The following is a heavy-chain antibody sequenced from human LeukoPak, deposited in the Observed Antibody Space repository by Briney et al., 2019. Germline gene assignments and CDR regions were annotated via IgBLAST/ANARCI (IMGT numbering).Heavy chain of an antibody. CDR2: INPNSGAT. CDR3: ARXSLGFGAPXYFDY. CDR1: GYTFTDYY. Sequence: GASVKVSCKASGYTFTDYYMHWVRQAPGQGLEWMGSINPNSGATNYAREFQGRVTMTRDTSIITAYMELGRLTFDDTAVFYCARXSLGFGAPXYFDYWGQGTVVTVSS. J-gene: IGHJ4*02. D-gene: IGHD3-3*01. V-gene: IGHV1-2*02.